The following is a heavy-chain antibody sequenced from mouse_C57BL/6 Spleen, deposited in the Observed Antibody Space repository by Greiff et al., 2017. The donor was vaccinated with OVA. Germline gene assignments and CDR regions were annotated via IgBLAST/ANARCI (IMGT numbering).Heavy chain of an antibody. CDR1: GYAFSSSW. D-gene: IGHD6-5*01. Sequence: QVQLQQPGTELVKPGASVKLSCKASGYAFSSSWMNWVKQRPGKGLEWIGRIYPGDGDTNYNGKFKGKATLTADKSSSTAYMQLSSLASEDSAVYVCAMGTYAEYWGQSITLTVAS. J-gene: IGHJ2*01. V-gene: IGHV1-82*01. CDR2: IYPGDGDT. CDR3: AMGTYAEY.